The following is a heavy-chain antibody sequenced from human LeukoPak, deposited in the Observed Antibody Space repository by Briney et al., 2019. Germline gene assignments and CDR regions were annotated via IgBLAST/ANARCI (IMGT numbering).Heavy chain of an antibody. V-gene: IGHV3-23*01. CDR2: ISSTGGTT. CDR3: AKTWNYNNWFDP. D-gene: IGHD1-7*01. Sequence: GGSLRLSCAASGITFSSYGMSWVRQAPGKGLEWVSSISSTGGTTYYADSVKGRFTISRDNSKNTLYLQMNSLRAEDTAVYYCAKTWNYNNWFDPWGQGTLVTVSS. J-gene: IGHJ5*02. CDR1: GITFSSYG.